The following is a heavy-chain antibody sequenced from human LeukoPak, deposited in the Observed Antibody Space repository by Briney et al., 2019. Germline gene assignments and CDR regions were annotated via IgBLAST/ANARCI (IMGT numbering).Heavy chain of an antibody. D-gene: IGHD2-15*01. CDR1: GGSISSSSYY. J-gene: IGHJ4*02. Sequence: PSETLSLTCAVSGGSISSSSYYWGWIRQPPGKGLEWIGSIYYSGSTYYNPSLKSRVTISVDTSKNQFSLKLSSVTAADTAVYYCARMPLVVVVAAGFDYWGQGTLVTVSS. V-gene: IGHV4-39*01. CDR3: ARMPLVVVVAAGFDY. CDR2: IYYSGST.